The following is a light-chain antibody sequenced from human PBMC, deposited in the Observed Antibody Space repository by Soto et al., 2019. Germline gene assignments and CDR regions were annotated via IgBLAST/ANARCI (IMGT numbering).Light chain of an antibody. CDR1: QSVSSSY. CDR3: QQYGSSAYT. V-gene: IGKV3-20*01. Sequence: EIVLTQSPGTLSLSPGERATLSCRASQSVSSSYLAWYQQKPGQAPRLLIYGASSRATGNPDRFSGSGSGTDFTLTISRLEPEDFAVYYCQQYGSSAYTFGQGTKLEIK. J-gene: IGKJ2*01. CDR2: GAS.